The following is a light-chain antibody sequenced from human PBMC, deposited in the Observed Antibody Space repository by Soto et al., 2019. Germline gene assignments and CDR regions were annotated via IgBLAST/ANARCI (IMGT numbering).Light chain of an antibody. Sequence: QTVVTQPPSVSGAPGQRVTISCTGSSSNVGAGYDVHWYQQHPGTAPKLLIFVNNNRPSGVPDRFSGSKSGTSASLAITGLQAEDEADYYCQSYDSSLSGWVFGGGTKLTVL. J-gene: IGLJ3*02. CDR2: VNN. CDR3: QSYDSSLSGWV. CDR1: SSNVGAGYD. V-gene: IGLV1-40*01.